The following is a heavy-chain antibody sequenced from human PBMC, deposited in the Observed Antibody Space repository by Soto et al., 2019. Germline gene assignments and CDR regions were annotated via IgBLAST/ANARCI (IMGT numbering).Heavy chain of an antibody. CDR1: GGSISSYY. J-gene: IGHJ6*02. D-gene: IGHD2-15*01. V-gene: IGHV4-59*01. CDR2: IYYSGST. CDR3: ARISPYVDCSGGSCSDYYYGMDV. Sequence: SETLSLTCTVSGGSISSYYWSWIRQPPGKGLEWIGYIYYSGSTNYNPSLKSRVTISVDTSKNQFSLKLSSVTAADTAVYYCARISPYVDCSGGSCSDYYYGMDVWGQGTTVTVSS.